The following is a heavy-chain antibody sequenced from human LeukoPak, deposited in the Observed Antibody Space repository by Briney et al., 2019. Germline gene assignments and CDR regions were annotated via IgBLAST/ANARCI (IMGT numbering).Heavy chain of an antibody. CDR2: IYYSGST. CDR1: GGSISSYY. Sequence: SETLSLTCSVSGGSISSYYWSWIRQPPGKGLGWIGYIYYSGSTNYNPSLKSRVTISVDTSKNQFSLKLSSVTAADTAVYYCARALGAIDDYWGQGTLVTVSS. V-gene: IGHV4-59*01. D-gene: IGHD1-26*01. J-gene: IGHJ4*02. CDR3: ARALGAIDDY.